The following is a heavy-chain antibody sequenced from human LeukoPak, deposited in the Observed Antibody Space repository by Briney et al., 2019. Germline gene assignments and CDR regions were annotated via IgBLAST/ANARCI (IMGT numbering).Heavy chain of an antibody. V-gene: IGHV3-15*01. CDR3: STDSSHFDFSSGYYSY. CDR2: IKSNLDDGTA. Sequence: GGSLRLSCAASGFGFNNAWMIWVRQTPGKGLEWVGRIKSNLDDGTADYATPVKGRFIISRDDSKNTLYLQMSSLKIEDTAVYYCSTDSSHFDFSSGYYSYWGQGTLVTV. D-gene: IGHD3-3*01. CDR1: GFGFNNAW. J-gene: IGHJ4*02.